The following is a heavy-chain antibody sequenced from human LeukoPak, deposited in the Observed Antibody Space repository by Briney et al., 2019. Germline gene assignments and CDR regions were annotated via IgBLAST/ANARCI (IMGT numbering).Heavy chain of an antibody. D-gene: IGHD6-13*01. J-gene: IGHJ6*03. CDR1: GFTFSSHA. CDR3: ARDRDSSSWYTTYYYYYMDV. CDR2: ISSNGGST. V-gene: IGHV3-64*01. Sequence: GGSLRLSCAASGFTFSSHAMHWVRQAPGKGLEHVSAISSNGGSTYYANSVKGRFTISGDNSKNTLYLQMGSLRAEDMAVYYCARDRDSSSWYTTYYYYYMDVWGKGTTVTVSS.